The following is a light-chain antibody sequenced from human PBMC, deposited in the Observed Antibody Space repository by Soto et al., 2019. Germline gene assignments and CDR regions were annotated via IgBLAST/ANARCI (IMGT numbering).Light chain of an antibody. CDR2: GAS. V-gene: IGKV3-20*01. J-gene: IGKJ2*01. Sequence: EIVLTQSPGTLSLSPGETATLSCRASQSVSSSYLAWYQQKPGQAPRLLIYGASSRATGIPDRFSGSGSGTDFTLTISRLEPEDFAVYYCQQYGSSGTFGQGTKLEIK. CDR1: QSVSSSY. CDR3: QQYGSSGT.